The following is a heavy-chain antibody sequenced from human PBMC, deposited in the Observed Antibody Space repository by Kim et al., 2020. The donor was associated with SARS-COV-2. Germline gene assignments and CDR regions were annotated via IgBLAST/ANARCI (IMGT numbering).Heavy chain of an antibody. D-gene: IGHD2-15*01. V-gene: IGHV3-11*06. Sequence: GRFTISRGNAKNSLYLQMNSLRAEDTAVYYCARDRRYCSGGACYSLYDYWSQGALVTVSS. J-gene: IGHJ4*02. CDR3: ARDRRYCSGGACYSLYDY.